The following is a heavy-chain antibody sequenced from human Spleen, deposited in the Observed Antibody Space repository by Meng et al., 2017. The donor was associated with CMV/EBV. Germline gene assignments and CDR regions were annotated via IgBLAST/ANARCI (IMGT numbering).Heavy chain of an antibody. J-gene: IGHJ3*02. D-gene: IGHD2-15*01. CDR1: GYTLTNYY. CDR3: AKVADGAFDI. V-gene: IGHV1-46*01. CDR2: INPSGGTI. Sequence: ASVKVSCKASGYTLTNYYIHWVRQAPGQGLEWMGTINPSGGTIDYAQKFQGRVTLTGDTSTSTVYMELSSLRSEDTAVYYCAKVADGAFDIWGQGTLVTVSS.